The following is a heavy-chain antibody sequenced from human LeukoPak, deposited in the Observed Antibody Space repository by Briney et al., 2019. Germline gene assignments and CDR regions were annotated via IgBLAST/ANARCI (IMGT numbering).Heavy chain of an antibody. Sequence: GGSLRLSCTASGFTFSGYSMNWIRQAPGKGLEWVSSFGTRSTSIYHAGSVKGRFAISRDNAKNSLYLQMSSLRVDDTAVYYCAKAASSSWPSYYYGMDVWGQGTTVTVSS. V-gene: IGHV3-21*01. CDR2: FGTRSTSI. D-gene: IGHD6-13*01. CDR1: GFTFSGYS. J-gene: IGHJ6*02. CDR3: AKAASSSWPSYYYGMDV.